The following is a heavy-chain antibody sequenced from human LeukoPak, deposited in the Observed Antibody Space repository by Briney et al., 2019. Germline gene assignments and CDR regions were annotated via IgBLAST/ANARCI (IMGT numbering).Heavy chain of an antibody. CDR2: LYYSGSP. CDR3: ARAEQKYYYYGMDV. D-gene: IGHD1-26*01. V-gene: IGHV4-39*07. CDR1: GDSVSSRTYH. J-gene: IGHJ6*02. Sequence: SETLSLTCTVSGDSVSSRTYHWGWIRQPPGKGLEWIGRLYYSGSPYYNPSLKSRVTISVDTSKNQFSLKLSSVTAADTAVYYCARAEQKYYYYGMDVWGQGTTVTVSS.